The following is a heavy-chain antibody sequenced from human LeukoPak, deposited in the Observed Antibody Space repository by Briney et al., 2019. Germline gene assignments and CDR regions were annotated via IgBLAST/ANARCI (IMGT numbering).Heavy chain of an antibody. CDR2: ISHSGST. D-gene: IGHD5-18*01. CDR3: ARGGLDTRRGGYFDY. V-gene: IGHV4-34*01. CDR1: GGSFRGYY. J-gene: IGHJ4*02. Sequence: PSETLSLTCAVSGGSFRGYYWSWVRQPPGKGLEWIGEISHSGSTYYNPSLKSRVTVSVDTSKNQFSLRLSSVTAADTAVYYCARGGLDTRRGGYFDYWGQGILVTVSS.